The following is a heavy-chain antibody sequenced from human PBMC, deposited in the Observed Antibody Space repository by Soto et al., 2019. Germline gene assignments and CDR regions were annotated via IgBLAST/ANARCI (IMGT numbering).Heavy chain of an antibody. CDR2: ISAYNGNT. V-gene: IGHV1-18*01. Sequence: ASVKVSCKASGYTFTSYAISWVRQAPGQGLEWMGWISAYNGNTNYAEKLQGRVTVTTDTPMSTAYMELRSLRSDDTAVYYCARAPQNAYGDYDAFDMWGQGTMVTVSS. CDR3: ARAPQNAYGDYDAFDM. D-gene: IGHD4-17*01. J-gene: IGHJ3*02. CDR1: GYTFTSYA.